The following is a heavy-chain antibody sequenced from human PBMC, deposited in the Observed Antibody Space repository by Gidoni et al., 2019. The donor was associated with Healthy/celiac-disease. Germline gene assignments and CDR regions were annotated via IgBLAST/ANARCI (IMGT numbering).Heavy chain of an antibody. CDR3: ARVYSGYDPPPTADY. D-gene: IGHD5-12*01. CDR2: ISSSGSTI. Sequence: EVQLVASGGGLVQPGGSLRLSCAASGFPFSSYEMNWVRQAPGKGLEWVSYISSSGSTIYYADSVKGRFTISRDNAKNSLYLQMNSLRAEDTAVYYCARVYSGYDPPPTADYWGQGTLVTVSS. CDR1: GFPFSSYE. V-gene: IGHV3-48*03. J-gene: IGHJ4*02.